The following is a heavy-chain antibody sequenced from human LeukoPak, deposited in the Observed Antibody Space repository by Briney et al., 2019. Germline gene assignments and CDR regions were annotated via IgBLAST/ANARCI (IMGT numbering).Heavy chain of an antibody. CDR1: GYTFTSYG. CDR2: ISAYNGNT. J-gene: IGHJ4*02. D-gene: IGHD3-9*01. V-gene: IGHV1-18*01. CDR3: ARDRRSLLRYFDWSPTGFDY. Sequence: ASVKVSCKASGYTFTSYGISWVRQAPGQGLEWMGWISAYNGNTNYAQKLQGRVTMTRDMSTSTVYMELSSLRSEDTAIYYCARDRRSLLRYFDWSPTGFDYWGQGTLVTVSS.